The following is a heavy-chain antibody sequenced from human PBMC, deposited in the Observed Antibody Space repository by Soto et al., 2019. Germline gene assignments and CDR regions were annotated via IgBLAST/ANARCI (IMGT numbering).Heavy chain of an antibody. D-gene: IGHD6-19*01. CDR3: AKGQGSSGWYGTTFDY. V-gene: IGHV3-23*01. CDR1: GFTFSSYA. CDR2: ISGSGGST. J-gene: IGHJ4*02. Sequence: EVQLMESGGGLVQPGGSLRLSCAASGFTFSSYAMSWVRQAPGKGLEWVSAISGSGGSTYYADSVKGWFTISRDNSKNTLYLQMNSLRAEDTALYYCAKGQGSSGWYGTTFDYWGQGTLVTVSS.